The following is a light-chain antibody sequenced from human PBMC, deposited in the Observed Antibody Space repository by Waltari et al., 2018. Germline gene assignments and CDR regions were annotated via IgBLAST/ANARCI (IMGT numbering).Light chain of an antibody. CDR1: SGHSSYI. J-gene: IGLJ2*01. CDR3: ETWDRNSLV. Sequence: QPVLTQSSSASASLGSSVKLTCTLNSGHSSYIIAWHQQQPGKAPRFLMKLEGGGSSNKGSGVPDRFSGSPSGADRYLTISSLQSEDEADYYCETWDRNSLVFGRGTKLTVL. CDR2: LEGGGSS. V-gene: IGLV4-60*03.